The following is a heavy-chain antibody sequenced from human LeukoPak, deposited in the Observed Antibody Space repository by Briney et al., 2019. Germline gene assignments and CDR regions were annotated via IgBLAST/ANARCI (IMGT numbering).Heavy chain of an antibody. Sequence: GGSLRLSCAASGFTFSSNYMTWVRQAPGKGLEWVSVIYSGGSTYYADSVKGRFTISRDNSKNTLYLQMNSLRAEDTAVYYCARFSYGGNSGFDYWGQGTLVTVSS. CDR1: GFTFSSNY. D-gene: IGHD4-23*01. CDR2: IYSGGST. V-gene: IGHV3-66*02. J-gene: IGHJ4*02. CDR3: ARFSYGGNSGFDY.